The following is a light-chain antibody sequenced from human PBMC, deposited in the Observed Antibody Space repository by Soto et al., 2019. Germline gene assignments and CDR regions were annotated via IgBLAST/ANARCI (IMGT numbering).Light chain of an antibody. CDR2: AAS. CDR3: HQYNNWPSWT. J-gene: IGKJ1*01. Sequence: EIVMTQSPATLSVSPGERATLSCRASQSISTKLAWYQQRPGQPPRLLIYAASTRATDIPSRFSGSGSGTEFTLTISSLQSEDFAVYYCHQYNNWPSWTFGQGTKVEIK. CDR1: QSISTK. V-gene: IGKV3-15*01.